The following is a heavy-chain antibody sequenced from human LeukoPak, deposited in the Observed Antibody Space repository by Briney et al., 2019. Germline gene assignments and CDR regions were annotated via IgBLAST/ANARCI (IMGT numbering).Heavy chain of an antibody. J-gene: IGHJ4*02. CDR2: IYYSGST. CDR3: ASNYYGSGSLDY. D-gene: IGHD3-10*01. Sequence: SETLSLTCTVSGGAITGYYWSWIRQPPGKGLEWIGYIYYSGSTNYNPSLKSRVTISVDTSKNQFSLKLSSVTAADTAVYYCASNYYGSGSLDYWGQGNLVTVSS. CDR1: GGAITGYY. V-gene: IGHV4-59*08.